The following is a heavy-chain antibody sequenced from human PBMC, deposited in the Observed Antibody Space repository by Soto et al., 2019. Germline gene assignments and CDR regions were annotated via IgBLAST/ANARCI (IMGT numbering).Heavy chain of an antibody. J-gene: IGHJ5*02. V-gene: IGHV2-70*01. CDR3: ARHGGKESWFDP. Sequence: SGPTREPTQTLTLTCTFSGFSLSTSGMCVSWIRQPPGKALEWLALIDWDDDKYYSTSLKTRLTISKDTSKTPVVLTMTNMDPVDTATYYCARHGGKESWFDPWGQGTLVTVSS. D-gene: IGHD2-15*01. CDR1: GFSLSTSGMC. CDR2: IDWDDDK.